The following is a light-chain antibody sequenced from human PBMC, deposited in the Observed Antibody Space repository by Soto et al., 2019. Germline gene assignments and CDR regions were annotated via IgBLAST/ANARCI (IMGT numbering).Light chain of an antibody. Sequence: DIQMTQSPSTLSASVGDRVTITCRASQSISVWLAWYQQKPGKAPNLLIYQASRLESGVPSRFSGSGSGTDFTLTISSLQPEDFATYYCQQSYSTPPITFGQGTRLEIK. J-gene: IGKJ5*01. CDR2: QAS. CDR1: QSISVW. V-gene: IGKV1-5*03. CDR3: QQSYSTPPIT.